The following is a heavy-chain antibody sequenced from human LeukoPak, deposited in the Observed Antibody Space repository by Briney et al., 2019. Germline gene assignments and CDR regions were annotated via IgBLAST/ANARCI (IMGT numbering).Heavy chain of an antibody. Sequence: ASVKVSSTASGYTFTSYGISWVRQAPGQGLEWMGWISAYNGNTNYTHKLQGRVTMTTDTSTSTAYRELRSLRSDDTAVYYCARDPGDFWSGYLTPPDWYFDLWGRGTLVTVSS. CDR2: ISAYNGNT. CDR1: GYTFTSYG. J-gene: IGHJ2*01. D-gene: IGHD3-3*01. CDR3: ARDPGDFWSGYLTPPDWYFDL. V-gene: IGHV1-18*01.